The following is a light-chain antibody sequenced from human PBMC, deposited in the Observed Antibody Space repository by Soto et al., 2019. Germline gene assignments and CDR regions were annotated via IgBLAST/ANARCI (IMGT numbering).Light chain of an antibody. CDR2: TAS. V-gene: IGKV1-9*01. J-gene: IGKJ5*01. Sequence: IQLTQTPSFLSASVGDRVTITCRASQGISSYLAWYQQKPGKAPNLLIHTASTLQTGVPSRFSGSGSGTEFTLTISSLQPEDFATYYCQQRHSFPITFGQGTRLEI. CDR1: QGISSY. CDR3: QQRHSFPIT.